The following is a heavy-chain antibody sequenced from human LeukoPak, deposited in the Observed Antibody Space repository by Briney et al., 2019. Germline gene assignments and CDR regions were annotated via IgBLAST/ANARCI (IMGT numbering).Heavy chain of an antibody. D-gene: IGHD4-23*01. J-gene: IGHJ4*02. CDR1: GFTFSSYG. CDR3: TTAYMWTTVAAFDY. Sequence: GGSLRLSCAASGFTFSSYGMHWVRQAPGKGLEWVAVIWYDGSNKYYADSVKGRFTISRDNSKNTLYLQMNSLKTEDTAVYYCTTAYMWTTVAAFDYWGQGTLVTVSS. CDR2: IWYDGSNK. V-gene: IGHV3-33*01.